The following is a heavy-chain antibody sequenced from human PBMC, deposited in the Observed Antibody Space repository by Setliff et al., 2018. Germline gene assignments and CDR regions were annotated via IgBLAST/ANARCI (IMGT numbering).Heavy chain of an antibody. CDR2: IYTSGTT. Sequence: SETLSLTCTVSGGSIGPHYWTWVRQPAGKGLEWIGHIYTSGTTNYSPSLRSRVTISADTSKNQFSLQLNSVTATDTAVYYCARGRLLYVGDSHYFDNWGQGTLVTVSS. D-gene: IGHD4-17*01. CDR3: ARGRLLYVGDSHYFDN. J-gene: IGHJ4*02. CDR1: GGSIGPHY. V-gene: IGHV4-4*07.